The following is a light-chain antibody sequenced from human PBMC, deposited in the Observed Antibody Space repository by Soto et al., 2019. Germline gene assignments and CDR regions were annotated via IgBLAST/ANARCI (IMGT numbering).Light chain of an antibody. CDR2: DVS. J-gene: IGLJ1*01. CDR1: SSEVGGNKY. Sequence: QSVLTQPASVSGTPGQSITISCTGTSSEVGGNKYVSWYQHYPGKAPKLMICDVSNRPSGVSNSFSGSKSGNKASLSISGFLAVDEADYYCNTFTGTPYVVRTGTKVTVL. CDR3: NTFTGTPYV. V-gene: IGLV2-14*03.